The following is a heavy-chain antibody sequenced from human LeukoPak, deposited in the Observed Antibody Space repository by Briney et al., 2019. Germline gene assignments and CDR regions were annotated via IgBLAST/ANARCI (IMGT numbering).Heavy chain of an antibody. V-gene: IGHV4-61*02. J-gene: IGHJ4*02. D-gene: IGHD1-1*01. CDR3: AKEDKTGTGYFDY. CDR1: GGSISSGNYY. CDR2: IYTSGST. Sequence: SETLSLTCTVSGGSISSGNYYWSWIRQPAGKGLEWIGRIYTSGSTNYNPSLKSRVTISVDTSKNQFSLKLSSVTAADTAVYYCAKEDKTGTGYFDYWGQGTLVTVSS.